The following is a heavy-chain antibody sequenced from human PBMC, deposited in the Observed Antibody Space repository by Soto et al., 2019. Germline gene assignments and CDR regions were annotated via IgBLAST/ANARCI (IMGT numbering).Heavy chain of an antibody. D-gene: IGHD3-3*01. CDR2: ISYDGSNK. CDR1: GFTFSSYA. Sequence: GGSLRLSCAASGFTFSSYAMHWVRQAPGKGLEWVAVISYDGSNKYYADSVKGRFTISRDNSKNTLYLQMNSLRAEDTAVYYCARVLLRFLEWLPRLYYGMDVWGQGTTVIVSS. CDR3: ARVLLRFLEWLPRLYYGMDV. V-gene: IGHV3-30-3*01. J-gene: IGHJ6*02.